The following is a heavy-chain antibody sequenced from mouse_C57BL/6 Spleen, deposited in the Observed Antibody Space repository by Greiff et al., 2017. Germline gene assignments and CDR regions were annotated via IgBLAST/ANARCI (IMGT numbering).Heavy chain of an antibody. CDR3: ARAGSLLRAFDY. V-gene: IGHV1-64*01. J-gene: IGHJ2*01. CDR1: GYTFTSYW. Sequence: QVQLQQPGAELVKPGASVKLSCKASGYTFTSYWMHWVKQRPGQGLEWIGRIHPNSGSTNYNEKFKSKATLTVDKSSSTAYMQLSSRTSEDSAVYYCARAGSLLRAFDYWGQGTTLTVSS. D-gene: IGHD1-1*01. CDR2: IHPNSGST.